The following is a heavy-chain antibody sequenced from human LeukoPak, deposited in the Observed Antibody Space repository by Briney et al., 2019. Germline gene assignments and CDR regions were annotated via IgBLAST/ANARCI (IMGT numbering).Heavy chain of an antibody. CDR1: GFTFSTYA. D-gene: IGHD6-19*01. Sequence: GGSLRLSCAASGFTFSTYAMHWVRQAPGRGLEWVALISYDGSNKYYADSVKGRFTISRDNSKNTLSLQMDSLRTEDTAVYYCARSYSSGENYNWFDPWGQGTLVTVSS. V-gene: IGHV3-30-3*01. CDR2: ISYDGSNK. CDR3: ARSYSSGENYNWFDP. J-gene: IGHJ5*02.